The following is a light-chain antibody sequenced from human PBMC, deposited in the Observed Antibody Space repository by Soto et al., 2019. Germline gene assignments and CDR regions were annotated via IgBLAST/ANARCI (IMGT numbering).Light chain of an antibody. CDR1: QSVSSSY. CDR3: QQYGTSRT. V-gene: IGKV3-20*01. J-gene: IGKJ1*01. Sequence: ENVLTQSPGTLSLSPGERATLSCRASQSVSSSYLAWYQQKPGQAPRLLIYGASSRATGIPDRFSGSWSGTDFTQTISRLETEEFAVYYCQQYGTSRTFGQGTKVEIK. CDR2: GAS.